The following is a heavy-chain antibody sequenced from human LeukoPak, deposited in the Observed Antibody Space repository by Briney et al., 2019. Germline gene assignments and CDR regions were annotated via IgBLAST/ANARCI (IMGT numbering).Heavy chain of an antibody. Sequence: GGSLRLSCAPSGSTFSSYGMHWVRQAPGKGLEWVAFIRYDGSNKYYADSVKGRFTISRDNSKNTLYLQMNSLRAEDTAVYYCAKDRSLPYCSSTSCSNRLDYWGQGTLVTVSS. D-gene: IGHD2-2*01. CDR3: AKDRSLPYCSSTSCSNRLDY. J-gene: IGHJ4*02. V-gene: IGHV3-30*02. CDR2: IRYDGSNK. CDR1: GSTFSSYG.